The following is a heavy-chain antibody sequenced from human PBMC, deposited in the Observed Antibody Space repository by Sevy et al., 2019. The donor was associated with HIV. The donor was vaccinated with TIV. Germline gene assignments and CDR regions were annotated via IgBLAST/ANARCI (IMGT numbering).Heavy chain of an antibody. J-gene: IGHJ4*02. D-gene: IGHD6-13*01. V-gene: IGHV3-23*01. CDR1: GFTFSSYA. Sequence: RGCLRLSCAASGFTFSSYAMSWVRQAPGKGLERVSAISGSGGSTYYADSVKGRFTISRDNSKNTLYLQMNSLRAEDTAVYYCAKWEYLGISAAGINDYWGQGTLVDVSS. CDR2: ISGSGGST. CDR3: AKWEYLGISAAGINDY.